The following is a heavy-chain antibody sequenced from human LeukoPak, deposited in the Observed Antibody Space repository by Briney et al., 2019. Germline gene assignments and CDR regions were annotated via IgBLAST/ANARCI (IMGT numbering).Heavy chain of an antibody. V-gene: IGHV3-48*03. D-gene: IGHD6-13*01. CDR1: GFTFSSYE. CDR3: ASRAAAHWYFDL. CDR2: ISSSGGTI. Sequence: GGSLRLSCAASGFTFSSYEMNWVRQAPGKGLEWVSYISSSGGTIYYADSVKGRFTISRDNAKNSLYLQMNSLRAEDTAVYYCASRAAAHWYFDLWGRGTLVTVSS. J-gene: IGHJ2*01.